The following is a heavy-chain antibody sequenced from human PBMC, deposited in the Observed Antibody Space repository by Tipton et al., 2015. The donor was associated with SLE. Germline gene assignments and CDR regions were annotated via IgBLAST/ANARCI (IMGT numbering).Heavy chain of an antibody. J-gene: IGHJ6*02. V-gene: IGHV3-30*02. CDR1: GFTFSDFG. D-gene: IGHD3-10*01. CDR3: AKSSTGGSGGYYYYGMDV. Sequence: SLRLSCAASGFTFSDFGMHWVRQAPGKGLEWVSIIWSDGSDTYYADSVKGRFTISRDNSKNTMYLQMNSLRPEDTAVYYCAKSSTGGSGGYYYYGMDVWGQGTTVTVSS. CDR2: IWSDGSDT.